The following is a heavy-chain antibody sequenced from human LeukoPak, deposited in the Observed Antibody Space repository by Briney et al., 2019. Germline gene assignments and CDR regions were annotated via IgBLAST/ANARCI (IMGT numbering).Heavy chain of an antibody. CDR3: ARLIDSSGHDY. D-gene: IGHD6-19*01. Sequence: SVKVSCKASGGTFSSYAISWVRQAPGQGLEWMGRIIPILGIANYAQKFQGRVTITADKSTSTAYMELSSLRSEDTAVYYCARLIDSSGHDYWGQGTLVTVSS. CDR2: IIPILGIA. J-gene: IGHJ4*02. V-gene: IGHV1-69*04. CDR1: GGTFSSYA.